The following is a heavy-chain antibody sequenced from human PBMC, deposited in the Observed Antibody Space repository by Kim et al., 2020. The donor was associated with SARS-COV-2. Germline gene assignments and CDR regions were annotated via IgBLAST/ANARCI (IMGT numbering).Heavy chain of an antibody. V-gene: IGHV3-30*04. Sequence: GGSLRLSCAASGFTFNNSSMHWVRQAPGKGLEWVSVISYDGNSQSYSASVQGRFTISRDSSKNTLYLQMNSLRPEDTAVYYCARDMVRGVPDYLDYFGPG. CDR2: ISYDGNSQ. J-gene: IGHJ4*02. CDR1: GFTFNNSS. CDR3: ARDMVRGVPDYLDY. D-gene: IGHD3-10*01.